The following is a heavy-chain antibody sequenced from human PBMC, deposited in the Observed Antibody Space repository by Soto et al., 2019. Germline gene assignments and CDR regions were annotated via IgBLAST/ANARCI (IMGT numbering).Heavy chain of an antibody. CDR3: ARETRVCYYDSSGRYGDCDH. V-gene: IGHV4-34*01. CDR1: GGSFSGYY. CDR2: INHSGST. D-gene: IGHD3-22*01. J-gene: IGHJ4*02. Sequence: SETLSLTCAVYGGSFSGYYWSWIRQPPGKGLEWIGEINHSGSTNYNPSLKSRVTISVDTSKNQFSLKLSSVTAADTAVYYCARETRVCYYDSSGRYGDCDHWGQGTRVRVYS.